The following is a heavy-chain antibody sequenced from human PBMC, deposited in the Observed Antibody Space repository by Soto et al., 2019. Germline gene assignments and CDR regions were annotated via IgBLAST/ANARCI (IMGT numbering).Heavy chain of an antibody. D-gene: IGHD4-17*01. V-gene: IGHV3-73*02. CDR3: TRRGTVTRGWYFDL. CDR2: IRSKANSYAT. J-gene: IGHJ2*01. Sequence: EVQLVESGGGLVQPGGSLKLSCAASGFTFSGSAMHWVRQASGKGLEWVGRIRSKANSYATAYAASVKGRFTISRDDSKNTAYLQMNSLKTEDTAVYYCTRRGTVTRGWYFDLWGRGALVTVSS. CDR1: GFTFSGSA.